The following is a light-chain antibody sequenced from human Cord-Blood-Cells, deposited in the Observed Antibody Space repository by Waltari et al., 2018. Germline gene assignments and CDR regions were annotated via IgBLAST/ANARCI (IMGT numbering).Light chain of an antibody. CDR1: QSVSSSY. CDR3: QQYGSSRGFT. CDR2: GAS. Sequence: EIVLTQSPGTLSLSPGERATLSCRASQSVSSSYLAWYQQKPGQAPRLRIYGASSRATGIPDKFSGSGSGTDFTLTISRVEPEDCAVYYCQQYGSSRGFTFGPGTKVDIK. V-gene: IGKV3-20*01. J-gene: IGKJ3*01.